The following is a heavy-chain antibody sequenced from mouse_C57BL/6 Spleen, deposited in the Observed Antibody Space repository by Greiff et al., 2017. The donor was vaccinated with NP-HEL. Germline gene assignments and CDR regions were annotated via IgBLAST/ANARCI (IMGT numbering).Heavy chain of an antibody. D-gene: IGHD2-4*01. Sequence: EVKLMESGPELVKPGASVKIPCKASGYTFTDYNMDWVKQSHGKSLEWIGDINPNNGGTIYNQKFKGKATLTVDKSSSTAYMELRSLTSEDTAVYYCARSDYDGLFAYWGQGTLVTVSA. CDR2: INPNNGGT. J-gene: IGHJ3*01. V-gene: IGHV1-18*01. CDR3: ARSDYDGLFAY. CDR1: GYTFTDYN.